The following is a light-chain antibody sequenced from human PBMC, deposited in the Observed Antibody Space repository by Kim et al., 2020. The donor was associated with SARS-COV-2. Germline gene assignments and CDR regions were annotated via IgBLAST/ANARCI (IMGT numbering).Light chain of an antibody. CDR3: QHYRSYPRT. J-gene: IGKJ1*01. CDR1: QSLSRW. Sequence: DIQMTQSPSTLSASVGDRVTITCRASQSLSRWLAWYQQKPGTAPKLLIYKASNLQRGVPSRFSGSGSGEVFTLTISGLQPDDSATYYCQHYRSYPRTFGQGTKVDIK. V-gene: IGKV1-5*03. CDR2: KAS.